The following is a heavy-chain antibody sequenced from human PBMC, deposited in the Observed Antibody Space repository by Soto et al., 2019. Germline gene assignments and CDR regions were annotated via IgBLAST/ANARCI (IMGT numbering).Heavy chain of an antibody. CDR1: GYTFTCYA. CDR3: ARDEGDYGDTYFDY. Sequence: QVQLVQSGAEVKKPGASVKVSCKASGYTFTCYAMHWVRQAPGQRLEWMGWINAGNGNTKYSQKFQGRVTITRDTSASTAYMELSSLRSEDTAVYYCARDEGDYGDTYFDYWGQGTLVTVSS. J-gene: IGHJ4*02. V-gene: IGHV1-3*01. D-gene: IGHD4-17*01. CDR2: INAGNGNT.